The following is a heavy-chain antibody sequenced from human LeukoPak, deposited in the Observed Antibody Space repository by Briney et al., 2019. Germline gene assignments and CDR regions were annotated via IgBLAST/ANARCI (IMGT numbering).Heavy chain of an antibody. CDR2: IKQDGSEK. CDR3: ARDTSAWRYGMDV. Sequence: GGSLRLSCVASGFTSPTYGMSWVRQAPGKGLEWVAIIKQDGSEKDYVDSVTGRFTISRDNAKNSLYLQMNSLRDEDTAVYYCARDTSAWRYGMDVWGQGTTVTVSS. D-gene: IGHD6-19*01. J-gene: IGHJ6*02. CDR1: GFTSPTYG. V-gene: IGHV3-7*01.